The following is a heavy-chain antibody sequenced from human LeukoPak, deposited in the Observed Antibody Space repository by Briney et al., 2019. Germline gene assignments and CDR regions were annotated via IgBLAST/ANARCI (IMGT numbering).Heavy chain of an antibody. D-gene: IGHD6-19*01. J-gene: IGHJ4*02. CDR3: ARVARQWLSDLQYFDY. V-gene: IGHV3-21*01. CDR2: ISSSSSYI. Sequence: GGSLRLSCAASEFTFSSYSMNWVRQAPGKGLEWVSSISSSSSYIYYADSVKGRFTISRDNAKNSLYLQMNSLRAEDTAVYYCARVARQWLSDLQYFDYWGQGTLVTVSS. CDR1: EFTFSSYS.